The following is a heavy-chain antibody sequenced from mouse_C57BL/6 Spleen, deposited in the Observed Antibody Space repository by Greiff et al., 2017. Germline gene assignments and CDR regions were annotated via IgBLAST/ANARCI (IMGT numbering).Heavy chain of an antibody. CDR3: ASRLLPGHYYAMDY. CDR2: INPNNGGT. Sequence: VQLQQSGPELVKPGASVKISCKASGYTFTDYYMNWVKQSHGKSLEWIGDINPNNGGTSYNQKFKGKATLTVDKSSSTAYMERRSLTSEDSAVYYCASRLLPGHYYAMDYWGQGTSVTASS. V-gene: IGHV1-26*01. D-gene: IGHD1-2*01. J-gene: IGHJ4*01. CDR1: GYTFTDYY.